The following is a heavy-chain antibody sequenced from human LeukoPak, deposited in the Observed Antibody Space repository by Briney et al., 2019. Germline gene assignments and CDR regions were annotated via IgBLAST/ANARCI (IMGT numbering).Heavy chain of an antibody. CDR2: ISTTSGYI. J-gene: IGHJ5*02. V-gene: IGHV3-21*01. CDR3: AREGGSSSWGFDP. CDR1: GFTFSSYS. Sequence: GGSLRLSCAASGFTFSSYSMNWVRQAPGKGLEWVSCISTTSGYIYYADSVKGRFTISRDNAKNSLYLQMNSLRVEDTAVYYCAREGGSSSWGFDPWGQGTLVTVSS. D-gene: IGHD6-6*01.